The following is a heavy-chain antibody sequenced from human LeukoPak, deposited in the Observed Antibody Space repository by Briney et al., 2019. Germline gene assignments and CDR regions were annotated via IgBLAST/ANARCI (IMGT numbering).Heavy chain of an antibody. J-gene: IGHJ5*02. CDR1: GVSISSYY. D-gene: IGHD3-9*01. CDR2: IYYSGTT. V-gene: IGHV4-59*12. Sequence: SETLSLTCTVSGVSISSYYWSWIRQPPGKGLEWIGYIYYSGTTNYNPSLKRRVTISVGTSKTQFSLKLNSVTAADTAVYYCARDYDVLTAYPPTQLFDPWGQGTLVTVSS. CDR3: ARDYDVLTAYPPTQLFDP.